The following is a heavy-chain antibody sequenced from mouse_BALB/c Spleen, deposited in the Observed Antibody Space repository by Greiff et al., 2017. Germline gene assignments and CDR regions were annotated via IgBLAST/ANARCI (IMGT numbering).Heavy chain of an antibody. CDR2: ISSGGST. CDR3: ARGWYGSSYGFDY. Sequence: EVMLVESGGGLVQPGGSRKLSCAASGFTFSSYAMSWVRQTPEKRLEWVASISSGGSTYYPDSVKGRFTISRDNARNILYLQMSSLRSEDTAMYYCARGWYGSSYGFDYWGQGTTLTVSS. CDR1: GFTFSSYA. D-gene: IGHD1-1*01. J-gene: IGHJ2*01. V-gene: IGHV5-6-5*01.